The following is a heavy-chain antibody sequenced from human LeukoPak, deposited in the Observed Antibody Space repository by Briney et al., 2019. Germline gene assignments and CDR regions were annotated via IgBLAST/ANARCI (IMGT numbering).Heavy chain of an antibody. Sequence: ASVKVSCKASGYTFTGYYMHWVRQAPGQGLEWMGWINPNSGGTNYAQKFQGRVTMTRDTSVSTAYMELSRLRSDDTAVYYCARGVGIVVVVAAMGDYWGQGTLVTVSS. J-gene: IGHJ4*02. D-gene: IGHD2-15*01. CDR2: INPNSGGT. V-gene: IGHV1-2*02. CDR3: ARGVGIVVVVAAMGDY. CDR1: GYTFTGYY.